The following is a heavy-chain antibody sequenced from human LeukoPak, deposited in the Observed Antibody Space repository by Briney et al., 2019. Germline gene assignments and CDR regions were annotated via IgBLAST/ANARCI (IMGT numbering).Heavy chain of an antibody. Sequence: GGSLRLSCAASGFTSSSYAMSWVRQAPGKGLEWVSAISGSGGSTYYADSVKGRFTISRDNSKNTLYLQMNSLRAEDTAVYYCAKVRHYDFWSGYSPFDYWGQGTLVTVSS. D-gene: IGHD3-3*01. J-gene: IGHJ4*02. CDR3: AKVRHYDFWSGYSPFDY. V-gene: IGHV3-23*01. CDR1: GFTSSSYA. CDR2: ISGSGGST.